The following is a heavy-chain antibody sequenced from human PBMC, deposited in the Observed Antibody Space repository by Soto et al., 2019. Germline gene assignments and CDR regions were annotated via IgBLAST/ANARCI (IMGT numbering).Heavy chain of an antibody. D-gene: IGHD2-15*01. J-gene: IGHJ4*02. V-gene: IGHV3-30*18. CDR1: GFTFSSYG. CDR2: ISYDGSNK. Sequence: LRLSCAASGFTFSSYGMHWVRQAPGKGLEWVAVISYDGSNKYYADSVKGRFTISRDNSKNTLYLQMNSLRAEDTAVYYCAKDFWGCSGGSCHFFDYWGQGTLVTVSS. CDR3: AKDFWGCSGGSCHFFDY.